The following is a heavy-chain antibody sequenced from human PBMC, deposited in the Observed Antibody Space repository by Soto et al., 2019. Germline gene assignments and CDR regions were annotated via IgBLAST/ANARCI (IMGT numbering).Heavy chain of an antibody. Sequence: ASVKVSCKVSGYTLTELSMHWVRQAPGKGLEWMGGFDPEDGETIYAQKFQGRVTMTEDTSTDTAYMELSSLRSEEPAVYYCATEGVGPRGDYIFGWFDPWGQGTLVTVSS. CDR1: GYTLTELS. V-gene: IGHV1-24*01. CDR3: ATEGVGPRGDYIFGWFDP. D-gene: IGHD4-17*01. J-gene: IGHJ5*02. CDR2: FDPEDGET.